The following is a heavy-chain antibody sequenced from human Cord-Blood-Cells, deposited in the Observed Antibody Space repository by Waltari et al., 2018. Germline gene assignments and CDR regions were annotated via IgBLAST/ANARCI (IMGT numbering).Heavy chain of an antibody. CDR2: IIPTHGIA. J-gene: IGHJ4*02. CDR3: ARVELKRSYYVDY. CDR1: GATFSSYA. D-gene: IGHD1-26*01. V-gene: IGHV1-69*09. Sequence: QVQLGQSGAEVKKPRSSVKVSCTASGATFSSYAISWVRQAPGQGLVWMGRIIPTHGIANYAQKFQSTVTITANKSTSTVYMELGGVTAEDTAVYDCARVELKRSYYVDYWGQGTLVTVSS.